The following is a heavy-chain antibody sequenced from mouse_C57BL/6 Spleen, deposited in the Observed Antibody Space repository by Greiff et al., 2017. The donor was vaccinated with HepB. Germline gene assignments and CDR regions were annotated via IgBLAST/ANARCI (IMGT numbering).Heavy chain of an antibody. D-gene: IGHD1-1*01. CDR3: TTGGSSPLAMDY. CDR2: IDPENGDT. CDR1: GFNIKDDY. J-gene: IGHJ4*01. V-gene: IGHV14-4*01. Sequence: VQLQQSGAELVRPGASVKLSCTASGFNIKDDYMHWVKQRPEQGLEWIGWIDPENGDTEYASKFQGKATITADTSSNTAYLQLSSLTSEDTAVYYCTTGGSSPLAMDYWGQGTSVTVSS.